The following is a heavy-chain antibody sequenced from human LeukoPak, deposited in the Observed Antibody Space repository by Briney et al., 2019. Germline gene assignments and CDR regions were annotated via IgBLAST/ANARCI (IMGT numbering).Heavy chain of an antibody. J-gene: IGHJ4*02. Sequence: GGSLRLSCAASGFTFSTYWMGWVRQAPGKGLEWVANIEEYGNEIHYVDSVKGRFTISRDNTKTSLYLQMNSLRAEDTAVYYCARDITPVTTSGNYWGQGTLVTVSS. CDR3: ARDITPVTTSGNY. D-gene: IGHD4-17*01. V-gene: IGHV3-7*01. CDR2: IEEYGNEI. CDR1: GFTFSTYW.